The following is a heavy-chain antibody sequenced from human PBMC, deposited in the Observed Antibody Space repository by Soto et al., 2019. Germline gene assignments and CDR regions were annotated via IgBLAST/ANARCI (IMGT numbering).Heavy chain of an antibody. J-gene: IGHJ5*01. CDR2: IKPNSGDT. CDR3: ARGSAVGGNWFDS. V-gene: IGHV1-2*02. Sequence: EASVKVSCKASGYTFAAYYIHWVRQAPGQGLECMGYIKPNSGDTRYTQKFQGRVTMTRDTSISTAYMELSSLKYDDTAVYYCARGSAVGGNWFDSWGQGTLVTVSS. D-gene: IGHD6-19*01. CDR1: GYTFAAYY.